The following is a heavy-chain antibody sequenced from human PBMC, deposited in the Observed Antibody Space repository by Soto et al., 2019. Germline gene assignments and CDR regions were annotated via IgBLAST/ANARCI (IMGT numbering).Heavy chain of an antibody. V-gene: IGHV3-30*18. CDR1: GFTFSSHG. Sequence: PGGSLRLSCAASGFTFSSHGMHWLRQAPGKGLEWVTVISYDGSNEYYADSVKGRFTIFRDNSKNILYLQMNSLRTEDTAVYYCAKKRMEQSQLLPFFDNWGQGTLVTVS. CDR2: ISYDGSNE. J-gene: IGHJ4*02. CDR3: AKKRMEQSQLLPFFDN. D-gene: IGHD2-2*01.